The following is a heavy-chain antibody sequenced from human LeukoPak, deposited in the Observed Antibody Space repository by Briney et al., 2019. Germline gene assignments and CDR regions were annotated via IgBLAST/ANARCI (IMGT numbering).Heavy chain of an antibody. V-gene: IGHV1-2*02. Sequence: ASVKVSCKASGYTFSDYYIHWGRQAPGQGLEWMGWINPNSDYTFYAQKFQGRVTLTRDTSISTVYMELTTLTSDDTALYYCAVAPGDYWGQGTLVSVSA. CDR3: AVAPGDY. CDR1: GYTFSDYY. D-gene: IGHD2-21*01. J-gene: IGHJ4*02. CDR2: INPNSDYT.